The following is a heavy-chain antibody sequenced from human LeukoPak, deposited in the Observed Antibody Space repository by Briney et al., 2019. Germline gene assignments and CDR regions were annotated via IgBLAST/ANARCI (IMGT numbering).Heavy chain of an antibody. V-gene: IGHV4-39*01. J-gene: IGHJ1*01. CDR1: GGSISSSSYY. CDR2: IYYSGST. CDR3: ARQDLETTSFLGSAEYFQH. D-gene: IGHD4-17*01. Sequence: PSETLSLTCTVSGGSISSSSYYWGWIRQPPGKGLEWIGSIYYSGSTYYNPSLKSRVTISVDTSKNQFSLKLSSVTAADTAVYYCARQDLETTSFLGSAEYFQHWGQGTLVTVSS.